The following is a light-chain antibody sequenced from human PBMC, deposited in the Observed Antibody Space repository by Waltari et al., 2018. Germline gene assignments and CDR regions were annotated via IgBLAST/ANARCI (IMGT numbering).Light chain of an antibody. Sequence: DIQMTQSQSSLSASVGDRVTITCRASQGLSGSLAWYQRKPGRAPKLLIYAASTLESGVPSRFSGSGSGTDYTLTINSLQPEDFATYYCQQYYSTPYTFGQGTKLEI. J-gene: IGKJ2*01. V-gene: IGKV1-NL1*01. CDR2: AAS. CDR1: QGLSGS. CDR3: QQYYSTPYT.